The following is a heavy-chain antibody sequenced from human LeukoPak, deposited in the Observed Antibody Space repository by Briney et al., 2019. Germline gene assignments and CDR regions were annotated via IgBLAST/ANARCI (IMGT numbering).Heavy chain of an antibody. CDR1: GFTFSGYA. CDR3: AKDGHLVGWQLANHYYYGMDV. D-gene: IGHD6-6*01. V-gene: IGHV3-23*01. Sequence: GGSLRLSCAASGFTFSGYAMSWVRQAPGKGLEWVSTISDNGGRTYYADSVKGRFTISRDNSKNTLFLQMNSLRAEDSAVYYCAKDGHLVGWQLANHYYYGMDVWGQGTTVTVSS. J-gene: IGHJ6*02. CDR2: ISDNGGRT.